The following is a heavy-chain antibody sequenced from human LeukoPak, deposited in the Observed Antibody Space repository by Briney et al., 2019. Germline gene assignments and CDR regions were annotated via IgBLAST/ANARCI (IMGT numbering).Heavy chain of an antibody. J-gene: IGHJ6*04. D-gene: IGHD6-13*01. CDR2: ISNSSRYI. Sequence: GGSLRLSCAASGFTFSSYSMNWVRQAPGKGLEWVSYISNSSRYIYYADSVKGRFTISRDNAKNSLYLQMNSLRAEDTAVYYCARDRPHSSSWFPSVYYYGMDVWGKGTTVTVSS. CDR3: ARDRPHSSSWFPSVYYYGMDV. V-gene: IGHV3-21*01. CDR1: GFTFSSYS.